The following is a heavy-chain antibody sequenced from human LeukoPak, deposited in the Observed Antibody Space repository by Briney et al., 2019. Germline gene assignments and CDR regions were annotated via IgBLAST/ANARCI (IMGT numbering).Heavy chain of an antibody. CDR3: ARVYSHTITMVRGVIGG. J-gene: IGHJ4*02. V-gene: IGHV3-7*03. CDR1: GFTFSGYW. Sequence: PGGSLRLSCAASGFTFSGYWMSWVRQAPGRGLEWVANIKQDGSETYYVDSVKGRFTISRDNAKNSLYLQMNSLRAEDTAVYYCARVYSHTITMVRGVIGGWGQGTVVTVSS. D-gene: IGHD3-10*01. CDR2: IKQDGSET.